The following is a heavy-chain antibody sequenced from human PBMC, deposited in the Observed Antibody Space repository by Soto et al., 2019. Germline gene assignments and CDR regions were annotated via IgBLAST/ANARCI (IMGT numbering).Heavy chain of an antibody. CDR3: ARDPRVRNQLLSTLYALDV. CDR2: INSDGSST. D-gene: IGHD2-2*01. J-gene: IGHJ6*02. V-gene: IGHV3-74*01. Sequence: EVQLVESGGGLVQPGGSLRLSCAVSGFTFSNYWMHWVRQAPGKGLVWVSRINSDGSSTTYADSVKGRFTISRDIAKNTLFLQMNSLRAEDTAVYYCARDPRVRNQLLSTLYALDVWGQGTTVTVSS. CDR1: GFTFSNYW.